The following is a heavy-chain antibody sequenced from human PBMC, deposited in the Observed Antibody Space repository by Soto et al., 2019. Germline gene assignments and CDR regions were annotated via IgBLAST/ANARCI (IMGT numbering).Heavy chain of an antibody. J-gene: IGHJ4*02. V-gene: IGHV1-3*01. CDR2: INAGNGNT. CDR3: ARTYYDFWSAYFGDY. CDR1: GYTFTSYA. Sequence: ASVKVSCKASGYTFTSYAMHWVRQAPGQRLEWMGWINAGNGNTKYSQKFQGRVTITRDTSASTAYMELSSLRSEDTAVYYCARTYYDFWSAYFGDYWGQGTLVTVSS. D-gene: IGHD3-3*01.